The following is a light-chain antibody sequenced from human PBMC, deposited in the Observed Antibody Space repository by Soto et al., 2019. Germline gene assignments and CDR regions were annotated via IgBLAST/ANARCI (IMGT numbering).Light chain of an antibody. Sequence: DIQMTQSPSTLSASVGDRVSITCRASQSIGTYLAWYQQKPGKAPNVLIYKASTLKSGVPSRFSGSGSGTEFTLTISSLQPDDFATYYYQHYNSYSEAFGQGTKVDIK. CDR3: QHYNSYSEA. CDR2: KAS. J-gene: IGKJ1*01. CDR1: QSIGTY. V-gene: IGKV1-5*03.